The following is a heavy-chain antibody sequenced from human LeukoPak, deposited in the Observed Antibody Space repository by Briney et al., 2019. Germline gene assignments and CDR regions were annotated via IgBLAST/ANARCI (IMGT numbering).Heavy chain of an antibody. J-gene: IGHJ1*01. Sequence: GRSLRLSCAASGFTFSSYAMHWVRQAPGKGLEWVAVISYDGSNKYYADSVKGRFTISRDNSKNTLYLQMNSLRAEDTAVYYCASGDSGSYSGHFQHWGQGTLVTVSS. CDR2: ISYDGSNK. CDR3: ASGDSGSYSGHFQH. V-gene: IGHV3-30-3*01. D-gene: IGHD1-26*01. CDR1: GFTFSSYA.